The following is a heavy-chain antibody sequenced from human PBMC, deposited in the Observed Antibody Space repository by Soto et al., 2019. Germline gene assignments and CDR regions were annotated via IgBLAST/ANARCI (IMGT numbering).Heavy chain of an antibody. CDR2: INSGSTSV. Sequence: EVQLVESGGGLVQPGGSLRLSCVASGFIFNSYSMNWVGQAPGKGLEWISYINSGSTSVFYADSVKGRFTISRDNAKNSLYLQMNSLRAEDTAVYYCGSSASPDAYWGQGTLVTVSS. CDR1: GFIFNSYS. J-gene: IGHJ4*02. D-gene: IGHD3-22*01. V-gene: IGHV3-48*01. CDR3: GSSASPDAY.